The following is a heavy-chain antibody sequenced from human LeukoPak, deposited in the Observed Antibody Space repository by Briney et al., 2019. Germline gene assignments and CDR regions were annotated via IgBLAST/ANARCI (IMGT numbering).Heavy chain of an antibody. CDR2: IYYSGST. CDR3: ARTQSITMVRGITYAFDI. CDR1: GGSISSGGYY. V-gene: IGHV4-31*03. J-gene: IGHJ3*02. Sequence: PSQTLSLTCTVSGGSISSGGYYWRWLRQHPGKGLEWIGYIYYSGSTYYNPSLKSRVTISVDTSKNQFSLKLSSVTAADTAVYYCARTQSITMVRGITYAFDIWGQGTMVTVSS. D-gene: IGHD3-10*01.